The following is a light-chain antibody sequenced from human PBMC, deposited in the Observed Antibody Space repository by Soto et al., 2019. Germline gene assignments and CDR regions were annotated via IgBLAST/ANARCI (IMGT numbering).Light chain of an antibody. CDR2: NAS. Sequence: DIQMTQSPSTLSGSVGDRVTITCRASHAIISWLAWYQQKPGKAPKLLIYNASTLKSGVPSRFSGSGSGTEFTLTISSLQPDDFATYYCQHYNSYSEAFGQGTKVDIK. CDR3: QHYNSYSEA. CDR1: HAIISW. J-gene: IGKJ1*01. V-gene: IGKV1-5*03.